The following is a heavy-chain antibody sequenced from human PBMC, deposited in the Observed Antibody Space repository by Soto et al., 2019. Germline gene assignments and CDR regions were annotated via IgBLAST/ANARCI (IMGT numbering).Heavy chain of an antibody. Sequence: SETLSLTCTVSGGSISSGVYYWIWIRQHPGKGLEWIGYIYYSGSTYYNPPLKSRVTISVDTSKNQISLRLSSVTAADTAVYYCARDRFFASGSYSYFTYCGQGALVTFSS. V-gene: IGHV4-31*03. CDR2: IYYSGST. J-gene: IGHJ4*02. D-gene: IGHD3-10*01. CDR1: GGSISSGVYY. CDR3: ARDRFFASGSYSYFTY.